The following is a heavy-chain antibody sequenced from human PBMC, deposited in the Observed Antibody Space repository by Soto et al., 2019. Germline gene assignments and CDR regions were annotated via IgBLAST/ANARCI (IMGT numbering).Heavy chain of an antibody. CDR2: ISYDGSNK. D-gene: IGHD4-17*01. V-gene: IGHV3-30*18. CDR3: AKNSQYGVGGHAFDI. J-gene: IGHJ3*02. CDR1: GFTFTSYS. Sequence: PXGALRLSCAAAGFTFTSYSMHWIRQAPGKGLDWVAGISYDGSNKYYADSVKGRFTISGDNSKNPLYLQMNSLRAEDTAVYYRAKNSQYGVGGHAFDIWGQGTMVTVSS.